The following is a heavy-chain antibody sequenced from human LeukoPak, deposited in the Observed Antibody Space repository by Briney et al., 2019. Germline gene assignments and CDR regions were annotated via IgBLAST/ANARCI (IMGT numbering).Heavy chain of an antibody. D-gene: IGHD4-17*01. V-gene: IGHV4-38-2*02. CDR1: GYSISSGYY. Sequence: SETLSLTCTVSGYSISSGYYWGWIGQPPGKGLEWIGLIYRRGSTYNNPSLKSRVTLSVDTSKNQFSLKLNSVTAADTAVDYCARAVGTMTTKRFDYWGQGILVPVSS. CDR2: IYRRGST. J-gene: IGHJ4*02. CDR3: ARAVGTMTTKRFDY.